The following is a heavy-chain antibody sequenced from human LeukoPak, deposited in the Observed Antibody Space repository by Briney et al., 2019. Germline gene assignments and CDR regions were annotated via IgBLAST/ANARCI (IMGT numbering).Heavy chain of an antibody. Sequence: PSETLSLTCTVSGGSISSYYRSWIRQPPGKGLEWIGYIYYSGSTSYNPSLKSRVTISVDTSKNQFSLKLSSVTAAETAVYYCAREQLSPKGGTEWFDPWGQGTLVTVSS. D-gene: IGHD2-15*01. CDR3: AREQLSPKGGTEWFDP. CDR1: GGSISSYY. V-gene: IGHV4-59*01. CDR2: IYYSGST. J-gene: IGHJ5*02.